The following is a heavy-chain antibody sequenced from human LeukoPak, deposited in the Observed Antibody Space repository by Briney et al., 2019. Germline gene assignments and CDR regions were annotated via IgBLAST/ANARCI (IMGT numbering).Heavy chain of an antibody. CDR1: GGSITSSPYH. D-gene: IGHD2-21*02. CDR3: ARSMVTTDRNFDH. Sequence: SETLSLTCTVSGGSITSSPYHWAWIRQPPGRGPEWIGTVSHSGATQYDPSLTSRVTISLDTSKNQFSLSLNSVAAADTAVFYCARSMVTTDRNFDHWGQGTLVTVSS. J-gene: IGHJ4*02. V-gene: IGHV4-39*07. CDR2: VSHSGAT.